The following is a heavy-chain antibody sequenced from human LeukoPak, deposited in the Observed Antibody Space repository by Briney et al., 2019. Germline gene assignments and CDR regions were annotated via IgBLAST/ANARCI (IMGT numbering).Heavy chain of an antibody. V-gene: IGHV3-48*03. Sequence: PGGSLRLSCAASGFTFSSYEMNWVRQAPGKGLEWVSYISSSGSTKYYADSLKGRFPISRDNAKNSLYLQMNSLRAEDTAVYYCARNWGYFDYWGQGTLLTVSS. J-gene: IGHJ4*02. CDR2: ISSSGSTK. CDR3: ARNWGYFDY. D-gene: IGHD7-27*01. CDR1: GFTFSSYE.